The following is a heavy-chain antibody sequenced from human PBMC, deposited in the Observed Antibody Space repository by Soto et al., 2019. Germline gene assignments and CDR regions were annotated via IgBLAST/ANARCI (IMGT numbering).Heavy chain of an antibody. CDR3: ARDSALLWYGELFAP. J-gene: IGHJ5*02. V-gene: IGHV1-18*01. D-gene: IGHD3-10*01. CDR2: ISPSNGNT. CDR1: GYTFTRYG. Sequence: QVQLVQSGPEVKKPGTSVRVSCTASGYTFTRYGISWVRQAPGQGLEYIGWISPSNGNTHHAQNVQGRLTMPADTSSSPAYMELRGLRSDDTAVYYCARDSALLWYGELFAPWGQGTLVTVSS.